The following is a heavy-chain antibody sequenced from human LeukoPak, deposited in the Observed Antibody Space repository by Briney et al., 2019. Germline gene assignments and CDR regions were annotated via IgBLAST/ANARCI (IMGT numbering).Heavy chain of an antibody. V-gene: IGHV3-21*01. CDR3: ARDLGLTIFGVVINSHYYYGMDV. CDR1: GFTFSSYS. J-gene: IGHJ6*02. D-gene: IGHD3-3*01. Sequence: GGSLRLSCAASGFTFSSYSMNWVRQAPGKGLEWVSSISSSSSYIYYADSVKGRFTISRDNAKNSLYLQMNSLRAEDTAVYYCARDLGLTIFGVVINSHYYYGMDVWGQGTTVTVSS. CDR2: ISSSSSYI.